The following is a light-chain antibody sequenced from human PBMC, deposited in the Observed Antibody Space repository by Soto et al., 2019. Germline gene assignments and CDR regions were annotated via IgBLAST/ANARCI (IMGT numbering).Light chain of an antibody. CDR1: QSVSSY. J-gene: IGKJ2*01. V-gene: IGKV3-11*01. CDR3: QQRSNWPRP. CDR2: DAS. Sequence: EIVLTQSPATLSLSPGERATLSCRASQSVSSYLAWYQQKPGQAPRLLIYDASNRATGIPARFSGSGSGTDFTLTISSLGPEDFAVYYCQQRSNWPRPFGQGTKLAIK.